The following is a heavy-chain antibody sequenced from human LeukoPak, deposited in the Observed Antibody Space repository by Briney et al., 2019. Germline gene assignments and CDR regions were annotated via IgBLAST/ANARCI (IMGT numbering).Heavy chain of an antibody. V-gene: IGHV3-30*04. Sequence: GGSLRLSCAASGFTFSSYAMHWVRQAPGKGLEWVAVISYDGSNKYYADSVKGRFTVSRDNSKNTLYLQMDTLRAEDTAVYYCTSQTYSGSRRFYSDHWGQGTLVTVSS. D-gene: IGHD1-26*01. CDR2: ISYDGSNK. CDR1: GFTFSSYA. CDR3: TSQTYSGSRRFYSDH. J-gene: IGHJ4*02.